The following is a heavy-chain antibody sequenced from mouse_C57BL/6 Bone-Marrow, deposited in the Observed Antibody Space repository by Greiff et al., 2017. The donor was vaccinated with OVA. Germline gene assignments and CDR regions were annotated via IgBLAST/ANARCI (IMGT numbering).Heavy chain of an antibody. CDR3: PGGDLLLRGNYAMDY. CDR1: GFTFSNYW. J-gene: IGHJ4*01. V-gene: IGHV6-3*01. CDR2: IRLKSDNYAT. D-gene: IGHD1-1*01. Sequence: EVNVVESGGGLVQPGGSMKLSCVASGFTFSNYWMNWVRQSPEKGLEWVAQIRLKSDNYATHYAESVKGRFTISRDDSKSSVYLQMNNLRAEDTGIYYCPGGDLLLRGNYAMDYWGQGTSVTVSS.